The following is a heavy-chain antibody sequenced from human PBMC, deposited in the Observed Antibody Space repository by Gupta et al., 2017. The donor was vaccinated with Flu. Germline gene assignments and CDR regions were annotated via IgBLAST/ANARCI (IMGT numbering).Heavy chain of an antibody. CDR1: GYSISSGYY. D-gene: IGHD4-23*01. J-gene: IGHJ4*02. Sequence: QRQVQESGPGLVKPSETVSLTCAVSGYSISSGYYWGCIRQTPGKGLEWIASVYRSGTTYYNPSLKGRVTISVDTSKNQFSLKLTSVTAADTAVYYCARGYAGSPYFFDYWGQGTLVTVSS. CDR2: VYRSGTT. CDR3: ARGYAGSPYFFDY. V-gene: IGHV4-38-2*01.